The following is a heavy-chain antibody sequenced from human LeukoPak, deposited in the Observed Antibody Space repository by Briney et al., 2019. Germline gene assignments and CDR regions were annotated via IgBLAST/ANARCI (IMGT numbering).Heavy chain of an antibody. CDR3: VISDFDH. Sequence: PGGSLRLSCAASGFTFSSYGMHWVRQAPGKGLEWVAFIRNDGTNEYYADSVRGRFTISRDNSKNTLSLQMNGLRAEDTALYYFVISDFDHWGQGTLVTVSS. CDR1: GFTFSSYG. J-gene: IGHJ5*02. CDR2: IRNDGTNE. V-gene: IGHV3-30*02.